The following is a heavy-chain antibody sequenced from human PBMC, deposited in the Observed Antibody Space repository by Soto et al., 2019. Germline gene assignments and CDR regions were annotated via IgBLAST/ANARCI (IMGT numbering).Heavy chain of an antibody. CDR2: MDPKSGNT. V-gene: IGHV1-8*01. CDR1: GYTFTNYD. Sequence: QVQLVQSGAEVKKPGASVKVSCKASGYTFTNYDISWVRQAPGQGLEWMGWMDPKSGNTDYAQKFQGRVTITRNTSISTAYLEVSSLSSEDTAVYFCARGRGWRDYWGQGTLGTVSS. CDR3: ARGRGWRDY. J-gene: IGHJ4*02. D-gene: IGHD2-15*01.